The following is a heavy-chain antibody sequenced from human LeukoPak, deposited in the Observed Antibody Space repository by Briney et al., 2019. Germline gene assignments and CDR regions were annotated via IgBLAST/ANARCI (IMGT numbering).Heavy chain of an antibody. CDR2: ISAYNGNT. CDR3: ARGWDPHRTTVVAGSDY. CDR1: GYTFTSYG. J-gene: IGHJ4*02. D-gene: IGHD4-23*01. V-gene: IGHV1-18*01. Sequence: ASVKVSCKASGYTFTSYGISWVRQAPGQGLEWMGWISAYNGNTNYAQNLQGRVTMTTDTSTSTAYMELRSLRSDDTAVYYCARGWDPHRTTVVAGSDYWGQGTLVTVSS.